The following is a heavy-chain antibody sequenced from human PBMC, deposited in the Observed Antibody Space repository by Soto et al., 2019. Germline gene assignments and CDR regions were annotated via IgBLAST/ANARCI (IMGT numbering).Heavy chain of an antibody. CDR3: AKDLSWYDFWSGYSN. V-gene: IGHV3-23*01. CDR1: GFTFSSYA. D-gene: IGHD3-3*01. J-gene: IGHJ4*02. Sequence: PGGSLRLSCAASGFTFSSYAMSWVRHAPGKGLEWVSAISGSGGSTYYADSVKGRFTISRDNSKNTLYLQMNSLRAEDTAVYYCAKDLSWYDFWSGYSNWGQGTLVTVSS. CDR2: ISGSGGST.